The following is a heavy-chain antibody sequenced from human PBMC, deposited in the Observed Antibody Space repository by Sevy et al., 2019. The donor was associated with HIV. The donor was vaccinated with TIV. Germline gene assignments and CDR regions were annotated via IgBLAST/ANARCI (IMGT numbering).Heavy chain of an antibody. CDR1: GGSFSGYF. J-gene: IGHJ6*02. V-gene: IGHV4-34*01. D-gene: IGHD3-9*01. CDR3: AREGGDYDILTGYSPRYGMDV. CDR2: VNHSGST. Sequence: GSLRLSCVVYGGSFSGYFWSWIRQPPGKGLEWIGEVNHSGSTNYSPSLKSRVTISVDTSKNQFSLKLSSVTAADTAVYYCAREGGDYDILTGYSPRYGMDVWGQGTTVTVSS.